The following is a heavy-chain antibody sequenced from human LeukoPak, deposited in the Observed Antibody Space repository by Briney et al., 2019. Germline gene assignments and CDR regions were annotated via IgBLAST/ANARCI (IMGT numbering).Heavy chain of an antibody. J-gene: IGHJ4*02. CDR1: GGSISSSNW. D-gene: IGHD3-10*01. V-gene: IGHV4-4*02. CDR3: ARSYYGSGSYFDYFDY. CDR2: IYHSGST. Sequence: SETLSLTCAVSGGSISSSNWWSWVRQPPGKGLEWIGEIYHSGSTNYNPSLKSRVTISVDTSKNQFSLKLSSVTAADTAVYYCARSYYGSGSYFDYFDYWGQGTLVTVSS.